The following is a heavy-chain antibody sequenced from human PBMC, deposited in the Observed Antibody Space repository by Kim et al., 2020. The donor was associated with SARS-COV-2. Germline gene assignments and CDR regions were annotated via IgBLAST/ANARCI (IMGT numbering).Heavy chain of an antibody. J-gene: IGHJ6*02. V-gene: IGHV1-69*01. Sequence: YAQKFQGRVTITADESTSTAYMELSSLRSEDTAGYYGARVGGVYYYGMDVWGQGTTVTVAS. CDR3: ARVGGVYYYGMDV. D-gene: IGHD3-16*01.